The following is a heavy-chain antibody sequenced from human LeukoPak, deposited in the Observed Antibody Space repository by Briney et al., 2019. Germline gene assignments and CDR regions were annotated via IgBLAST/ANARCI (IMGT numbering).Heavy chain of an antibody. CDR2: ISYDGSNK. CDR3: AKGGGYSGDDWVDY. J-gene: IGHJ4*02. CDR1: GFTFSTFG. V-gene: IGHV3-30*18. D-gene: IGHD5-12*01. Sequence: PGGSLRLSCAASGFTFSTFGIHWVRQAPGKGLEWVAVISYDGSNKYYADSVKGRVTISRDNSKNTLYLQMNSLRAEDTAVYYCAKGGGYSGDDWVDYWGQGTLVTVSS.